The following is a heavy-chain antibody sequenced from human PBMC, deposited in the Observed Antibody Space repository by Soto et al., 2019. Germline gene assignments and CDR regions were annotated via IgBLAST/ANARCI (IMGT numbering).Heavy chain of an antibody. CDR3: AKDRHGSGSYSPYYFDY. CDR1: GFTFSSYG. CDR2: ISYDGSNK. J-gene: IGHJ4*02. D-gene: IGHD3-10*01. V-gene: IGHV3-30*18. Sequence: QVQLVESGGGVVQPGRSLRLSCAASGFTFSSYGMHWVRQAPGKGLEWVAVISYDGSNKYYADSVKGRFTISRDNSKNTLYLQMNSPRAEDTAVYYCAKDRHGSGSYSPYYFDYWGQGTLVTVSS.